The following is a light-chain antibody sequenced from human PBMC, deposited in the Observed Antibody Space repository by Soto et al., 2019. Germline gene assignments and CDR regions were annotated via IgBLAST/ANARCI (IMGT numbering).Light chain of an antibody. Sequence: DIQMTQSPSTVSASVGDRVTITCRASQNINTWLAWYQQGPGKAPKLLIYKASSLESGVPSRFSGSGSGTEFTLTISSLQPDDFATYYCQQYNSYSWTFGQGTKVDIK. CDR1: QNINTW. CDR2: KAS. J-gene: IGKJ1*01. V-gene: IGKV1-5*03. CDR3: QQYNSYSWT.